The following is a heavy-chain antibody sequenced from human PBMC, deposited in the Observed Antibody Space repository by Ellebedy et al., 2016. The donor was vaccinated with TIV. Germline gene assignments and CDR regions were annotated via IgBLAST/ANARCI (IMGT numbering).Heavy chain of an antibody. D-gene: IGHD5/OR15-5a*01. CDR2: ISYDGSNK. J-gene: IGHJ4*02. CDR1: GFPFDSYV. V-gene: IGHV3-30*04. Sequence: PGGSLRLSCAASGFPFDSYVMNWVRQAPGKGLEWVALISYDGSNKYFADSVQGRFTISRVNSQNTLYLLMNSLRGDDTAIYYCARALNHVDTVSTAPLDCWGQGTLVTVSS. CDR3: ARALNHVDTVSTAPLDC.